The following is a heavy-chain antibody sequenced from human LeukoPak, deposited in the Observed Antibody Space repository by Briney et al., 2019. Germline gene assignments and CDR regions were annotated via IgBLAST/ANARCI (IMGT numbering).Heavy chain of an antibody. V-gene: IGHV4-31*11. CDR3: TRGIDAYKLGY. D-gene: IGHD5-24*01. CDR1: DGSISSGGDY. Sequence: PSETLSLTCAVSDGSISSGGDYWSWIRHHPVKGLEWIGSIRPSGNTYYNPSLGGRLTVSIDTSNIQFSLRLTSVTAADTAVYYCTRGIDAYKLGYWGQGTLVAVSS. CDR2: IRPSGNT. J-gene: IGHJ4*02.